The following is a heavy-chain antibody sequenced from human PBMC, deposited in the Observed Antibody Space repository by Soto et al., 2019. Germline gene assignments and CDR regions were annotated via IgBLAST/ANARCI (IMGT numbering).Heavy chain of an antibody. CDR3: ARDGYCSGGSCLNY. Sequence: QVQLVQSGAEVKKPGSSVKVSCKASGGTFSSYTISWVRQAPGQGLEWMGRIIPILGIANYAQKFQGRVTITADQSTSTAYMELSGLRSEDTAVYYCARDGYCSGGSCLNYWGQGTLVTVSS. CDR1: GGTFSSYT. J-gene: IGHJ4*02. CDR2: IIPILGIA. D-gene: IGHD2-15*01. V-gene: IGHV1-69*08.